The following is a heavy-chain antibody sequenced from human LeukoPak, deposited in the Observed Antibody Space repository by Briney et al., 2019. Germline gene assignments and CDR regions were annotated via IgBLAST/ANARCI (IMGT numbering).Heavy chain of an antibody. J-gene: IGHJ5*02. D-gene: IGHD3-10*01. CDR3: ARGSLYSGSGSPCFDP. CDR1: GDSISVYY. Sequence: SETLSLTCTVSGDSISVYYWNWIRQPPGKALEWMGYIYYTGFTNYNPSLKSRVTMSVDTSKNLISLKLTSVTTADTAVYYCARGSLYSGSGSPCFDPWGQGTLVTVSS. V-gene: IGHV4-59*12. CDR2: IYYTGFT.